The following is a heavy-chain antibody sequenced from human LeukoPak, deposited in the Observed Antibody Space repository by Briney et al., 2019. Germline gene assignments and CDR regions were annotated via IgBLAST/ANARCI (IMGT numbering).Heavy chain of an antibody. J-gene: IGHJ4*02. CDR1: GFTFDDYA. CDR2: ISWNSGSI. D-gene: IGHD5-12*01. V-gene: IGHV3-9*01. CDR3: AKDSIHSGYDHFDY. Sequence: PGRSLRLSCAASGFTFDDYAMHWVRQAPGKGLEWVSGISWNSGSIGYADSVKGRFTISRDNAKNSLYLQMNSLRAEDTALYYCAKDSIHSGYDHFDYWGQGTLVTVPS.